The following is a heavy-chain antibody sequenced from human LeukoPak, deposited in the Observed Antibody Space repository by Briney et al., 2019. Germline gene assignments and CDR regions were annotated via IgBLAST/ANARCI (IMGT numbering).Heavy chain of an antibody. CDR1: GYTFTSYY. J-gene: IGHJ6*03. CDR2: INPSGGST. D-gene: IGHD6-25*01. V-gene: IGHV1-46*01. Sequence: ASVKVSCKASGYTFTSYYMHWVRQAPGQGLEWMGIINPSGGSTSYAQKFQGRVTMTRDMSTSTVYMELSSLRSEDTAVYYCARDPFSAGGYYYMDVRGKGTTVTVSS. CDR3: ARDPFSAGGYYYMDV.